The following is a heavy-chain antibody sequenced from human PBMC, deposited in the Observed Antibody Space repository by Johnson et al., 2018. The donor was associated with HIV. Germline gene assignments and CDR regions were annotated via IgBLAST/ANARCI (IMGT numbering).Heavy chain of an antibody. D-gene: IGHD5-12*01. CDR2: ITGSGGST. CDR1: AFTFSSYA. J-gene: IGHJ3*02. V-gene: IGHV3-23*04. Sequence: VQLVESGGGLVQPGGSLRLSCAASAFTFSSYAMSWVRQAPGKGLEWVSIITGSGGSTYYADSVKGRFTISRDNAKNTLYLQMNSLRAGDTAVYYCARVALDAFDIWGQGTMVTVSA. CDR3: ARVALDAFDI.